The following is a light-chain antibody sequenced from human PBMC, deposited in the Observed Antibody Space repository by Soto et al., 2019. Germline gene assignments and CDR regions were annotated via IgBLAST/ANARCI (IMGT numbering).Light chain of an antibody. CDR1: RVGDKY. CDR3: QAWDGTTFV. J-gene: IGLJ1*01. CDR2: QDN. V-gene: IGLV3-1*01. Sequence: SYELTQPPSVSVSPGQTATITCSGDRVGDKYACWYQQKSGQSPVLVISQDNKRPSGIPERFSGSNSGNTATLTIRDTQAMDEVDYYCQAWDGTTFVFGTGTKVTVL.